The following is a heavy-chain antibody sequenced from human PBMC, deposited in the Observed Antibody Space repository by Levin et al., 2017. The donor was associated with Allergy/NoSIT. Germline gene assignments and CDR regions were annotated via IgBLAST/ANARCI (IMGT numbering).Heavy chain of an antibody. D-gene: IGHD3-22*01. V-gene: IGHV3-49*03. CDR1: GFTFGGYP. CDR2: IRSETYGGSA. CDR3: STKVVSWRLFDY. J-gene: IGHJ4*02. Sequence: PGGSLRLSCTVSGFTFGGYPMSWFRQAPGKGLEWVGFIRSETYGGSAEYAASLKGRFSFSRDDSKSIAYLQLNSLKTEDTAVYYCSTKVVSWRLFDYWGQGTLVTVSS.